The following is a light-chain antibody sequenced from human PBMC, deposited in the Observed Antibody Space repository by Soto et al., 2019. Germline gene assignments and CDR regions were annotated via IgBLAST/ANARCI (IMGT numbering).Light chain of an antibody. CDR1: QSVSNN. V-gene: IGKV3-15*01. Sequence: EIVLTQSPGTLSLSPGERATLSCRASQSVSNNYLAWYQQKPGQAPRLLIYGTSNRAAGVPARYSGSRSGTDFTLPLSSLQSEDFAVYYCQQYNKWPSTFGQGTKV. CDR2: GTS. CDR3: QQYNKWPST. J-gene: IGKJ1*01.